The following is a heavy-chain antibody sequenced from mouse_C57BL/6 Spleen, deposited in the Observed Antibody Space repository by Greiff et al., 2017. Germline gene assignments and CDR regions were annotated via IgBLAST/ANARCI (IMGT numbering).Heavy chain of an antibody. D-gene: IGHD1-1*01. CDR1: GFTFSDYG. CDR3: ATTVYDY. Sequence: EVQRVESGGGLVKPGGSLKLSCAASGFTFSDYGMHWVRQAPEKGLEWVANISSGSSTSYYADTVKGRFTISRDKAKNTLFQQMTSLRSEDTSMYYCATTVYDYWGQGTTLTVSS. V-gene: IGHV5-17*01. J-gene: IGHJ2*01. CDR2: ISSGSSTS.